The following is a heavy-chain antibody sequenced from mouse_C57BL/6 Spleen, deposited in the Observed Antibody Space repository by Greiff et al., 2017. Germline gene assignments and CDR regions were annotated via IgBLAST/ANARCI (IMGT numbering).Heavy chain of an antibody. D-gene: IGHD2-4*01. J-gene: IGHJ2*01. Sequence: VQLQQSGAELVKPGATVKISCKASGYAFSSYWMNWVKQRPGKGLKWIGQIYPGDGDTNYNGKFKGKATLTADKSSSTAYMQLSSLTSEDSAVYFCARQLYDYDVDYWGQGTTLTVSS. CDR3: ARQLYDYDVDY. CDR1: GYAFSSYW. V-gene: IGHV1-80*01. CDR2: IYPGDGDT.